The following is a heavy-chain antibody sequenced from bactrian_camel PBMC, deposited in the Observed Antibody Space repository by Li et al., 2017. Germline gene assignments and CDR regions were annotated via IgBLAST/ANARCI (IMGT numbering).Heavy chain of an antibody. D-gene: IGHD3*01. V-gene: IGHV3S53*01. CDR3: AARSGEYCTPGSIRRSNLFHG. CDR1: GVSGFTYRPRC. Sequence: HVQLVESGGGSAQAGGSLRLSCVASGVSGFTYRPRCMGWFRQAPGKEREGVAAIDTDGTTTYSDSVKGRFTISRDKDKNTLYLQMNDLKPEDTALYYCAARSGEYCTPGSIRRSNLFHGWGQGTQVTV. CDR2: IDTDGTT. J-gene: IGHJ4*01.